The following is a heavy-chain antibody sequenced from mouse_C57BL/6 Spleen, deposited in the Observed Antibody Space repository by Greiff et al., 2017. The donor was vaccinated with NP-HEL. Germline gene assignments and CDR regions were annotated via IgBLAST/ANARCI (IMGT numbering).Heavy chain of an antibody. J-gene: IGHJ3*01. CDR1: GYTFTSYW. V-gene: IGHV1-64*01. D-gene: IGHD2-4*01. Sequence: QVQLQQPGAELVKPGASVKLSCKASGYTFTSYWMHWVKQRPGQGLEWIGMIHPNSGSTNYNEKFKSKATLTVDKSSSTAYMQLSSLTSEDSAVYYCARVYYDYDAWFAYWGQGTLVTVSA. CDR3: ARVYYDYDAWFAY. CDR2: IHPNSGST.